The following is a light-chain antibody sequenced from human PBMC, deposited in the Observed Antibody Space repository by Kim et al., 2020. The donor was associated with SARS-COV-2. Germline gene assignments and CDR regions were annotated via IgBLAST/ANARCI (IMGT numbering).Light chain of an antibody. CDR2: DVS. CDR3: SSYTTSSTLV. J-gene: IGLJ1*01. CDR1: SSDVGYYNY. V-gene: IGLV2-14*03. Sequence: GQSITISCTGTSSDVGYYNYVSWYQQHPGKAPKLMIYDVSIRPSGVSNRFSGSKSGDTASLTISGLQAEDEADYYCSSYTTSSTLVFGTGTKVTVL.